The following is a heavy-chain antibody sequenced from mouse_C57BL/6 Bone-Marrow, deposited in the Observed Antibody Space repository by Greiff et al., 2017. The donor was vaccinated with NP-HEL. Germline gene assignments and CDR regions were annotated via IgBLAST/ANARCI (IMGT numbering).Heavy chain of an antibody. CDR3: ARDGLRYAMDY. D-gene: IGHD1-1*01. J-gene: IGHJ4*01. CDR1: GFTFSDFY. Sequence: EVKLVESGGGLVQSGRSLRLSCATSGFTFSDFYMEWVRQAPGKGLEWLAASRNKANDYTTEYSASVKGRFIVSRDTSQSILYLQMNALRAEDTAIYYCARDGLRYAMDYWGQGTSVTVSS. V-gene: IGHV7-1*01. CDR2: SRNKANDYTT.